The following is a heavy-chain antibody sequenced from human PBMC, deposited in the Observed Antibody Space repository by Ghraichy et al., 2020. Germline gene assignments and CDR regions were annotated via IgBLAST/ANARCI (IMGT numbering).Heavy chain of an antibody. V-gene: IGHV3-74*01. CDR2: ISTDGNAT. J-gene: IGHJ3*02. Sequence: LSLTCAASGFTFSTYWMHWVRQPPGKGLVWVSRISTDGNATNYADSVKGRFTISRDNANNSLSLQVNSLRAEDTALYYCVREYSSSSGRVFDIWGQGTMVTVSS. CDR3: VREYSSSSGRVFDI. D-gene: IGHD6-6*01. CDR1: GFTFSTYW.